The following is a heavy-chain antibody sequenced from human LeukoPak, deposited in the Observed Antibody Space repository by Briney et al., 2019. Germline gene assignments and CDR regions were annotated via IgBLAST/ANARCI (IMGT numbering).Heavy chain of an antibody. CDR1: GFTFSAHS. V-gene: IGHV3-30-3*01. CDR3: ARDLGMVRGNFDY. J-gene: IGHJ4*02. CDR2: ISYDGSIK. D-gene: IGHD3-10*01. Sequence: GGSLRLSCAASGFTFSAHSMHWVRQPPGKGLEWMTFISYDGSIKYYADSVKGRFTISRDNSKNTLFLQMNSLRSDDTAVYYCARDLGMVRGNFDYWGQGTLVTVSS.